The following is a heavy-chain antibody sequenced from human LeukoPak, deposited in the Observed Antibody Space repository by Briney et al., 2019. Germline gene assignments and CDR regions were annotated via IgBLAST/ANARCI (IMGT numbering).Heavy chain of an antibody. CDR3: GRDWKLDY. J-gene: IGHJ4*02. CDR2: ISDNGGDR. CDR1: GFTFNKYA. V-gene: IGHV3-23*01. Sequence: PGGSLRLSCAASGFTFNKYAMSWVRQAPGKGLEWVSAISDNGGDRKYAGSVKGRFTISRDNSKNTLYLQMNSLRAEGTAIYYCGRDWKLDYWGQGNLVTVSS. D-gene: IGHD1-1*01.